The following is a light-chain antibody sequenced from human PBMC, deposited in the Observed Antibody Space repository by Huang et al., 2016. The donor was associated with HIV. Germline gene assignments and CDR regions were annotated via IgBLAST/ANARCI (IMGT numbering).Light chain of an antibody. J-gene: IGKJ5*01. CDR1: QDIGTY. Sequence: DIQMTQSPSFLSASVGDSVTITCRTSQDIGTYMNWYRQRPGKAPDLLIHGSSTLQRGVPSRFSGGGSGTEFTLTINGLQPEDFAIYHYHQSYTISSFGRGTRLDTK. CDR2: GSS. CDR3: HQSYTISS. V-gene: IGKV1-39*01.